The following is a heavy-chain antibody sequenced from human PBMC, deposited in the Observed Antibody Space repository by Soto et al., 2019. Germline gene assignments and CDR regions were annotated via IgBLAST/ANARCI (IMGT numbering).Heavy chain of an antibody. CDR1: GGSFSGYY. CDR2: INHSGST. CDR3: ARGQRGGDYDY. J-gene: IGHJ4*02. V-gene: IGHV4-34*01. Sequence: SETLSLTCAVYGGSFSGYYWSWIRQPPGKGLEWIGEINHSGSTNYNPSLKSRVTISVDTSKNQFSLKLSSVTAADTAVYYCARGQRGGDYDYWGQGTLVTVS. D-gene: IGHD4-17*01.